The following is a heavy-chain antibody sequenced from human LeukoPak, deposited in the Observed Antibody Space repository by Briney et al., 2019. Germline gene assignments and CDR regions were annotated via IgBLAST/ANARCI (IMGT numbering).Heavy chain of an antibody. CDR3: ARDTYEPGLIDF. V-gene: IGHV3-21*05. CDR1: GFTFSLYA. CDR2: INSGSSDI. D-gene: IGHD3-3*01. J-gene: IGHJ4*02. Sequence: GGSLRLSCAASGFTFSLYAMNWVRQAPGMGLEWISYINSGSSDIHYTQSVRGRFIISRDNAKNTLYLQMNSLRAEDTAVYFCARDTYEPGLIDFWGQGTLVSVSS.